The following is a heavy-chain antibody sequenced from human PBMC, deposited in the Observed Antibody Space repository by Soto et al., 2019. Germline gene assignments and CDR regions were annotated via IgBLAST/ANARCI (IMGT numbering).Heavy chain of an antibody. CDR2: IYYSGST. Sequence: SETQSLTSTFSGGSSSSYYWIWIRQPPGKGLEWIGYIYYSGSTNYNPSLKSRVTISVDTSKNQFSLKLSSVTAADTAVYYCARRWGFTFDFWGQGTLVTVSS. CDR3: ARRWGFTFDF. V-gene: IGHV4-59*08. D-gene: IGHD1-26*01. J-gene: IGHJ4*02. CDR1: GGSSSSYY.